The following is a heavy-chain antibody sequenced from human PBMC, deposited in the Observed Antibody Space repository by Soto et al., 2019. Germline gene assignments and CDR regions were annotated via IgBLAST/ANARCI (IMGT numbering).Heavy chain of an antibody. J-gene: IGHJ6*03. CDR1: GYTFTSYA. CDR3: ARDEPRYCTNGVCPKTYYYYYMDV. V-gene: IGHV1-3*01. Sequence: ASVKISCKTSGYTFTSYAMHWVRQAPGQRLEWMGWINAGNGNTKYSQKFQGRVTITRDTSASTAYMELSSLRSEDTAVYYCARDEPRYCTNGVCPKTYYYYYMDVWGKGTTVTVS. D-gene: IGHD2-8*01. CDR2: INAGNGNT.